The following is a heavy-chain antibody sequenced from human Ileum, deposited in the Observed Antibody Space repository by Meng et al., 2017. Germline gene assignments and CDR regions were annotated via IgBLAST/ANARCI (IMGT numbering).Heavy chain of an antibody. V-gene: IGHV4-39*01. J-gene: IGHJ4*02. CDR1: GDSIRYSSYY. Sequence: QLQLQESGPGLVKPSEACSLTCAFSGDSIRYSSYYWGWVRQPPGQGLEWIGSIYYNGNTYYSPSLKSRASISVDTSKTQFSLKLSSVTAADTAVYYCARPAVTTALGGFDYWGQGTLVTVSS. D-gene: IGHD3-16*01. CDR3: ARPAVTTALGGFDY. CDR2: IYYNGNT.